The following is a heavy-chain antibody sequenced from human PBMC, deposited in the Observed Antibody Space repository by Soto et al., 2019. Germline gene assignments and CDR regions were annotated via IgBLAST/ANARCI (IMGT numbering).Heavy chain of an antibody. CDR3: ARDRHYYDSSGYSTGDAFDI. CDR2: IIPIFGTA. V-gene: IGHV1-69*13. J-gene: IGHJ3*02. D-gene: IGHD3-22*01. CDR1: GGPFSSYA. Sequence: SVKVSCKASGGPFSSYAISWVGQAPGQGLELMGGIIPIFGTANYAQKFQGRVTITADESTSTAYMELSSLRSEDTAVYYCARDRHYYDSSGYSTGDAFDIWGQGTMVTVSS.